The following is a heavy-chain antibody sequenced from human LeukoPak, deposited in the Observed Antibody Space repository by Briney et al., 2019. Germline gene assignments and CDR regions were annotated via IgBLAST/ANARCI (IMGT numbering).Heavy chain of an antibody. CDR2: IYYSGST. V-gene: IGHV4-39*01. CDR3: AIEMATITMGGYFDY. Sequence: SETLSLTCTVSGGSISSSSYYWGWIRQPPGKGLEWIGTIYYSGSTYYNPSLKSRVTISVDTSKNQFSLKLSSVTAADTAVYYCAIEMATITMGGYFDYWGQGTLVTVSS. D-gene: IGHD5-24*01. CDR1: GGSISSSSYY. J-gene: IGHJ4*02.